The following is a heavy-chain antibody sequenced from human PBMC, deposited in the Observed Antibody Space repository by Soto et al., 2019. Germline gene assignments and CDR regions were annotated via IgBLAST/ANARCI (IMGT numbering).Heavy chain of an antibody. CDR1: GGSFSNDA. V-gene: IGHV1-69*01. Sequence: QVHLVQSGADVKTPGSSVKVSCKASGGSFSNDAFIWVRQAPGQGLEWLGGPIPIFHTPNYAQQFGGRLTITEDEFTSTAYMELRSLGSEDTAVYYCARESQRMTNFGAGGAVDIWGPGTMVTVSS. CDR2: PIPIFHTP. D-gene: IGHD3-3*01. J-gene: IGHJ3*02. CDR3: ARESQRMTNFGAGGAVDI.